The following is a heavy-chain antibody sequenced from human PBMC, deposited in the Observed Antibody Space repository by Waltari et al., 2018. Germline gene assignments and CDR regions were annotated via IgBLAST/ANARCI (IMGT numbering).Heavy chain of an antibody. V-gene: IGHV1-69*01. CDR3: ANAFPGSKLRYFDWLEVNYYYGMDV. D-gene: IGHD3-9*01. CDR2: IIPIFGTA. J-gene: IGHJ6*02. Sequence: QVQLVQSGAEVKKPGSSVKVSCKASGGTFSSYAISWVRQAPGQGLEWMGGIIPIFGTAKHAQKVQGRVTITADESTSTAYRELSSLRSEDTAVYYCANAFPGSKLRYFDWLEVNYYYGMDVWGQGTTVTVSS. CDR1: GGTFSSYA.